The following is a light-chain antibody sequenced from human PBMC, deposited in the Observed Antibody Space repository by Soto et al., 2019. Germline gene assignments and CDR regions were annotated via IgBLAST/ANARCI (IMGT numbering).Light chain of an antibody. CDR2: SNN. J-gene: IGLJ3*02. CDR1: SSNIGSNT. V-gene: IGLV1-44*01. Sequence: QSVLTQPPSASGTPGQRVTISCSGSSSNIGSNTVNWYQQLPGTAPKLLIYSNNHRPSGVPDRFSGSKSGTSASLAISGLQSEEEAAYHCAAWDDSLNGWVFGGGTKLTVL. CDR3: AAWDDSLNGWV.